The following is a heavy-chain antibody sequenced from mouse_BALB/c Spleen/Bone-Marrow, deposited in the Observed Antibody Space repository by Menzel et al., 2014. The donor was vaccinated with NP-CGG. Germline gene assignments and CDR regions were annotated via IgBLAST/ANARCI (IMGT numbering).Heavy chain of an antibody. CDR2: INPSNGRT. V-gene: IGHV1S81*02. CDR3: ARYLHYYGSSYGYFDV. D-gene: IGHD1-1*01. CDR1: GYTFTSYW. J-gene: IGHJ1*01. Sequence: VQGVESGAELVKPGASVKLSCKASGYTFTSYWMHWVKQRPGQGLEWIGEINPSNGRTNYNEKFKSKATLTVDKSSSTAYMQLSSLTSEDSAVYYCARYLHYYGSSYGYFDVWDAGTTVTVSS.